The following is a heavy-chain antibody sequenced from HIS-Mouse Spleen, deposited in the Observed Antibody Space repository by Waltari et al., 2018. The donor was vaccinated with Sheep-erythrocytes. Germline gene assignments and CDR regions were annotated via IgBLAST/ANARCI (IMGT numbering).Heavy chain of an antibody. CDR1: GYTFTGYY. V-gene: IGHV1-2*02. CDR3: ARDSGSYYYYYGMDV. D-gene: IGHD1-26*01. Sequence: QVQLVQSGAEVKKPGASVKVSCKASGYTFTGYYMHWVRQAPGQGLEWMGWINPNSGGTNYAQKLQGRVTMTRDTSISTAYMELSRLRSDDTAVYYCARDSGSYYYYYGMDVWGQGTTVTVSS. J-gene: IGHJ6*02. CDR2: INPNSGGT.